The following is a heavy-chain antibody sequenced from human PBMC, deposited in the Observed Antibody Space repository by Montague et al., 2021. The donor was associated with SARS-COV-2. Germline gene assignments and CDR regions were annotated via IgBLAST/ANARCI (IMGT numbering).Heavy chain of an antibody. CDR1: VGSISSNNCY. CDR3: ARDGFYYDRSGPSNFNY. Sequence: SETLSLTCTVSVGSISSNNCYWGWIRQPPGKALEWIGSIYYSGSTYYHPSLKSRVTMSVDTSENQFSLKLSSVTAADTAVYYCARDGFYYDRSGPSNFNYWGQGTLVTVSS. V-gene: IGHV4-39*07. J-gene: IGHJ4*02. D-gene: IGHD3-22*01. CDR2: IYYSGST.